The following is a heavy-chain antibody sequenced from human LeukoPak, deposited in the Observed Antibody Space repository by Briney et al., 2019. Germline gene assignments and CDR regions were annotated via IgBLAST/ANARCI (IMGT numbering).Heavy chain of an antibody. CDR1: GFTFSSYG. CDR3: ARLSLVRGVSFDY. D-gene: IGHD3-10*01. CDR2: IQFDGSNE. V-gene: IGHV3-30*19. J-gene: IGHJ4*02. Sequence: GGSLRLSCAASGFTFSSYGMHWVRQAPGKGLEWVAYIQFDGSNEQYADSVKGRFSISRDSSKNILYLQMNSLRAEDTAVYYCARLSLVRGVSFDYWGQGTLVTVSS.